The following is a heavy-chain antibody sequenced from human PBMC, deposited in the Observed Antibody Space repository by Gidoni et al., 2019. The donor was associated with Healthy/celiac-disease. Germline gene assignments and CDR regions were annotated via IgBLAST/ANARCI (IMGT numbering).Heavy chain of an antibody. D-gene: IGHD3-9*01. Sequence: QVQLVQSGAEVKKPGASVKVSCKASGYTFTSYGISWVRQAPGQGLEWMGWISAYNGNTNYAQKRQGRVTMTTDTSTSTAYMELRSLRSDDTAVYYCARELDSLRYFDWLLYPLGYWGQGTLVTVSS. J-gene: IGHJ4*02. V-gene: IGHV1-18*01. CDR1: GYTFTSYG. CDR2: ISAYNGNT. CDR3: ARELDSLRYFDWLLYPLGY.